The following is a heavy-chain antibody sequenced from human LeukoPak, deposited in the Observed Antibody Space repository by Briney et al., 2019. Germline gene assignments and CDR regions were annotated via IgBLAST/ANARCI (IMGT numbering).Heavy chain of an antibody. D-gene: IGHD1-26*01. Sequence: EASVKVSCKASGGTFSKYTISWVRQAPGQGLEWMGWISAYNGNTNYAQKLQGRVTMTTDTSTSTAYMELRSLRSDDTAVYYCAREGARKFDYWGQGTLVTVSS. CDR2: ISAYNGNT. CDR1: GGTFSKYT. CDR3: AREGARKFDY. V-gene: IGHV1-18*01. J-gene: IGHJ4*02.